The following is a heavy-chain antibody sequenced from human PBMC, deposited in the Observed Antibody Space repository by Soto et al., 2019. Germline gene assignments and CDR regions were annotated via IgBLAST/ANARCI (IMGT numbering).Heavy chain of an antibody. Sequence: GGSLRLSCSASGFTFSSYAMHWVRQAPGKGLEYVSAISSNGGSTYYADSVKGRFTISRDNSKNTLYLQMSSLRAEDTAVYYCVKDRPGLTTVTTGNAFDIWGQGTMVTVSS. CDR2: ISSNGGST. J-gene: IGHJ3*02. CDR3: VKDRPGLTTVTTGNAFDI. V-gene: IGHV3-64D*06. D-gene: IGHD4-17*01. CDR1: GFTFSSYA.